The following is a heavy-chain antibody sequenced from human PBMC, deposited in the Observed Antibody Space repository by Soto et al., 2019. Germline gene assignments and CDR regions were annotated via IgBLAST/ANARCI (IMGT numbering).Heavy chain of an antibody. CDR1: GGTFSSYA. D-gene: IGHD4-17*01. CDR2: IIPIFGTA. Sequence: ASVKVSCKASGGTFSSYAISWVRQAPGQGLEWMGGIIPIFGTANYAQKFQGRVTITADESTSTAYMELSSLRSEDTAVYYCARDIRGDYGGNPYYYYGMDVWGQGTTVTVSS. J-gene: IGHJ6*02. CDR3: ARDIRGDYGGNPYYYYGMDV. V-gene: IGHV1-69*13.